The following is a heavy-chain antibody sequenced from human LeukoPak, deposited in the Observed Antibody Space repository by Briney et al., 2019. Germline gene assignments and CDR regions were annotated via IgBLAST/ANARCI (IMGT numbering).Heavy chain of an antibody. J-gene: IGHJ6*02. D-gene: IGHD6-6*01. CDR3: AAGTVAAPPGYYYYYYGMDV. V-gene: IGHV1-58*02. CDR1: GFTFTSSA. Sequence: SVKVSCKASGFTFTSSAMQWVRQARGQRLEWIGWIVAGSGNTNYAQKFQERVTITRDMSTSTAYMELSILRSEDTAVYYCAAGTVAAPPGYYYYYYGMDVWGQGTTVTVSS. CDR2: IVAGSGNT.